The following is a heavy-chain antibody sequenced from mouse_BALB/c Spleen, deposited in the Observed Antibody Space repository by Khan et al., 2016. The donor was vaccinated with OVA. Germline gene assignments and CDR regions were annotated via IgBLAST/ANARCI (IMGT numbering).Heavy chain of an antibody. J-gene: IGHJ4*01. CDR3: ARPPYFSDVMVY. V-gene: IGHV9-3-1*01. CDR1: GYTFRNYG. Sequence: QIQLVQSGPELKKPGETVKISCKASGYTFRNYGMNWVKQAPGKGLKWMGWINTYTGEPTYADDFKGRFAFSLETSASTAYLQINNLKNEDTATYFCARPPYFSDVMVYWGHGTSVTVSS. CDR2: INTYTGEP. D-gene: IGHD2-10*01.